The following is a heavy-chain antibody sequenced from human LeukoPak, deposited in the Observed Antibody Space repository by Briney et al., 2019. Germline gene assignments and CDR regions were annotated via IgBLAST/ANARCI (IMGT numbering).Heavy chain of an antibody. Sequence: SETLSLTCAVYGGSFSGYYWSWTRQPPGKVLEWIGEINHSGSTNYNPPLKSRVTISVDTSKNQFSLKLSSVTAADTAVYYCARAPRLNYYDSSGYYFAFDIWGQGTMVTVSS. V-gene: IGHV4-34*01. CDR2: INHSGST. J-gene: IGHJ3*02. CDR1: GGSFSGYY. D-gene: IGHD3-22*01. CDR3: ARAPRLNYYDSSGYYFAFDI.